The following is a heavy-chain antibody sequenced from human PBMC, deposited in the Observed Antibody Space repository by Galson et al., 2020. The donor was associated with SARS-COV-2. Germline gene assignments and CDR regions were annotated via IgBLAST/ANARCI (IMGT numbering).Heavy chain of an antibody. Sequence: GGSLRLSCAASGFTFSSYAMSWVRQAPGKGLEWVSAISGSGGSTYYADSVKGRFTISRDNSKNTLYLQMNSLRAEDTAVYYCASQRGYCSGGSCSHPVAYWGQGTLVTVSA. J-gene: IGHJ4*02. V-gene: IGHV3-23*01. CDR2: ISGSGGST. CDR3: ASQRGYCSGGSCSHPVAY. D-gene: IGHD2-15*01. CDR1: GFTFSSYA.